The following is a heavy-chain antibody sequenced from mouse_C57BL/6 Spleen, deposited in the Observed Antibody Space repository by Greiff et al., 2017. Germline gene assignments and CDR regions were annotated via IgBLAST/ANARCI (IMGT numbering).Heavy chain of an antibody. Sequence: QVVESGGGLVKPGGSLKLSCAASGFTFSDYGMHWVRQAPEKGLEWVAYISSGSSTIYYADTVKGRFTISRDNAKNTLFLQMTSLRSEDTAMYYCARPHYYGSSYYAMDYWGQGTSVTVSS. D-gene: IGHD1-1*01. V-gene: IGHV5-17*01. J-gene: IGHJ4*01. CDR1: GFTFSDYG. CDR2: ISSGSSTI. CDR3: ARPHYYGSSYYAMDY.